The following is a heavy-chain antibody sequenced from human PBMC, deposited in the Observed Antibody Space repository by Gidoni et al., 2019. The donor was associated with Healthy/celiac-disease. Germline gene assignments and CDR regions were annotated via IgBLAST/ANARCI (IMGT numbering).Heavy chain of an antibody. CDR1: GGTFSSYA. CDR2: IIPIYSTA. Sequence: QVQLVQAGAEVKKHGSSVKVSCKASGGTFSSYAISWVRQAPGQGLEWMGGIIPIYSTANYAQKFQGRVTITADKSTSTAYMELSSLRSEDTAVYYCATRITMVQGVIIDYYGMDVWGKGTTVTVSS. D-gene: IGHD3-10*01. V-gene: IGHV1-69*06. CDR3: ATRITMVQGVIIDYYGMDV. J-gene: IGHJ6*04.